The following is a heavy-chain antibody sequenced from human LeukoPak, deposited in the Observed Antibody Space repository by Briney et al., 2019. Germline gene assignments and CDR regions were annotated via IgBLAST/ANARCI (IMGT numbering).Heavy chain of an antibody. D-gene: IGHD5-18*01. J-gene: IGHJ4*02. CDR1: GYTFTNYY. CDR2: INPSGGSSGGST. V-gene: IGHV1-46*01. CDR3: ARGGYIYGSFDH. Sequence: ASVKVSCKASGYTFTNYYLHWVRQAPGQGLEWLGIINPSGGSSGGSTTYAQKFQGRVTMTRDTSTSTVYMELSNLRSEDTAVYYCARGGYIYGSFDHWGQGTLVTVSS.